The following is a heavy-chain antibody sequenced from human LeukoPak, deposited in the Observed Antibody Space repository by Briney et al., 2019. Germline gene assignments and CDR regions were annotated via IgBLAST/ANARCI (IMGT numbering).Heavy chain of an antibody. CDR1: GFTFSRYY. Sequence: GGSLRLSCAASGFTFSRYYMSWIRQAPGKGLEWLSYISDSASTVLYADSVKGRFTISRDNAKNSLYLQMNSLRAEDTAVYYCARVGRGNWFDPWGQGTLVTVSS. CDR2: ISDSASTV. CDR3: ARVGRGNWFDP. V-gene: IGHV3-11*04. D-gene: IGHD1-26*01. J-gene: IGHJ5*02.